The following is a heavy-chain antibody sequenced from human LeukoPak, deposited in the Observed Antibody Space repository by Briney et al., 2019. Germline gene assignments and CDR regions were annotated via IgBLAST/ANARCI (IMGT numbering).Heavy chain of an antibody. Sequence: GGSLRLSCAASGFTFSSYTMNWVRQAPGKGLEWVSSVSSRSTYIYYADSVKGRFTISRDNVKNSMYLQMNSLRAEDTAVYYCARVIQLWYTDYWGQGTLVTVSS. CDR3: ARVIQLWYTDY. CDR1: GFTFSSYT. J-gene: IGHJ4*02. D-gene: IGHD5-18*01. CDR2: VSSRSTYI. V-gene: IGHV3-21*01.